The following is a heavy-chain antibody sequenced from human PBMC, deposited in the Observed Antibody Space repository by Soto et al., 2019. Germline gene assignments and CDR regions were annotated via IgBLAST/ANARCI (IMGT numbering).Heavy chain of an antibody. J-gene: IGHJ6*02. V-gene: IGHV1-18*01. Sequence: QVQLVQSGAEVKKPGASVKVSCKASGYTFTSYGISWVRQAPGQGLEWMGWISAYNGDSNYAEKFQDRVTMTTDTPTTTAYMELGSRRSDDTSVYYCASSGCRPYYYYGMEVWGQGTTVTVSS. CDR2: ISAYNGDS. CDR1: GYTFTSYG. D-gene: IGHD3-22*01. CDR3: ASSGCRPYYYYGMEV.